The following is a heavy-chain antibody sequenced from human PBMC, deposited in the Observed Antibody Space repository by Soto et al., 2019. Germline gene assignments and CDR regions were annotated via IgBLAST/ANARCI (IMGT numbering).Heavy chain of an antibody. CDR2: IIPVFGRP. V-gene: IGHV1-69*13. J-gene: IGHJ1*01. CDR1: GGTFSSFG. CDR3: AREASGYDF. Sequence: ASVKVSCKASGGTFSSFGISWVRQAPGQGLEWMGGIIPVFGRPNYAQRFRGRLTITADESTNTSYMELIDLTSEDTAVYYCAREASGYDFWGQGTQVTSPQ. D-gene: IGHD5-12*01.